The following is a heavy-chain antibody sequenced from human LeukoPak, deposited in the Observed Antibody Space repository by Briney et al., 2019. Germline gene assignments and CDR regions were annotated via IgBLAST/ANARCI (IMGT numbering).Heavy chain of an antibody. CDR1: GYTFTGYY. D-gene: IGHD3-10*01. V-gene: IGHV1-2*02. J-gene: IGHJ4*02. Sequence: ASVKVSCKASGYTFTGYYMHWVRQAPGQGLEWMGWINPNSGGTKYAQKFQGRVTMTRDTSISTAYMELSRLRSDDTAVYYCANLYGSGSYYVYWGQGTLVTVSS. CDR3: ANLYGSGSYYVY. CDR2: INPNSGGT.